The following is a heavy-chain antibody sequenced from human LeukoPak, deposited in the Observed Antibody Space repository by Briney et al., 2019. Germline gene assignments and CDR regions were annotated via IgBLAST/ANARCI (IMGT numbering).Heavy chain of an antibody. CDR1: GFTFSSYS. CDR2: ISSSSSYM. V-gene: IGHV3-21*04. CDR3: AKGGYSYGYFDY. Sequence: GGSLRLSCAASGFTFSSYSMNWVRQAPGKGLEWVSSISSSSSYMYYADSVKGRFTISRDNTKNTLYLQMSSLRAEDTAVYYCAKGGYSYGYFDYWGQGILVTVSS. D-gene: IGHD5-18*01. J-gene: IGHJ4*02.